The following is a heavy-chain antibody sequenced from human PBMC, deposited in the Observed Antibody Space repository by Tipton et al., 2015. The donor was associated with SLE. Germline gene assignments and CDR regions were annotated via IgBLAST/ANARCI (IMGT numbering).Heavy chain of an antibody. CDR2: IYHSGST. Sequence: TLSLTCAVSGGSISSSNWWSWVRQPPGKGLEGVGEIYHSGSTNYNPSLKSRVTISVAKSKNQFSLKLSSVTAADTAVYYCARDSKICYSISGVVFDTWGQGTMITVS. V-gene: IGHV4-4*02. CDR3: ARDSKICYSISGVVFDT. D-gene: IGHD6-13*01. J-gene: IGHJ3*02. CDR1: GGSISSSNW.